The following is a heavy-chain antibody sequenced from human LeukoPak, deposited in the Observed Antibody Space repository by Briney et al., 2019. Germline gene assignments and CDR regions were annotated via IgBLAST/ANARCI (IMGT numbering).Heavy chain of an antibody. V-gene: IGHV1-69*06. CDR1: GGTFSSYA. J-gene: IGHJ4*02. CDR3: ARASRSNYYFDY. Sequence: ASAKVSCKASGGTFSSYAISWVRQAPGQGLEWMGGIIPIFGTANYAQKFQGRVTITADKSTSTAYMELSSLRSEDTAVYYCARASRSNYYFDYWGQGTLVTVSS. CDR2: IIPIFGTA. D-gene: IGHD1-1*01.